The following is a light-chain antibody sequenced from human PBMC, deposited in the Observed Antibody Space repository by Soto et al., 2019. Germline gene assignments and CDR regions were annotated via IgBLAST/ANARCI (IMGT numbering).Light chain of an antibody. J-gene: IGKJ3*01. V-gene: IGKV1-39*01. CDR3: QQSFSPPFT. CDR2: ITS. CDR1: RTISTF. Sequence: DIQMTQSPSSLSASVGDRLTLTCRASRTISTFLNWYQQKPDKAPKLLINITSNLQTGVPSRFTGSGSGTDFTLTITSLQREDFATYYCQQSFSPPFTFGPGTRVEI.